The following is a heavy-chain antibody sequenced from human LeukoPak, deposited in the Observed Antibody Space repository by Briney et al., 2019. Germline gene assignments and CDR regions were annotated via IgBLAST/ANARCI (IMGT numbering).Heavy chain of an antibody. CDR2: IYYSGST. J-gene: IGHJ6*03. CDR1: GGSISSSSYY. CDR3: ARTTIAAAGIYYYYYMDV. V-gene: IGHV4-39*07. D-gene: IGHD6-13*01. Sequence: SETLSLTCTVSGGSISSSSYYWGWIRQPPGKGLEWIGSIYYSGSTYYNPSLKSRVTISVDRSKNQFSLKLSSVTAADTAVYYCARTTIAAAGIYYYYYMDVWGKGTTVTVSS.